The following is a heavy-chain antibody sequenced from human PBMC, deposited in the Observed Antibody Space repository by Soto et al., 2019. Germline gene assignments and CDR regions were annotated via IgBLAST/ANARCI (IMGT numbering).Heavy chain of an antibody. CDR3: ARDWDPNYDILTGYLV. D-gene: IGHD3-9*01. Sequence: ASVKVSCKASGYTFTSYAMHWVRQAPGQRLEWMGWINAGNGNTKYSQKFQGRVTITRDTSASTAYMELSSLRSEDTAVYYCARDWDPNYDILTGYLVWGQGTLVTAPQ. J-gene: IGHJ4*02. CDR1: GYTFTSYA. CDR2: INAGNGNT. V-gene: IGHV1-3*01.